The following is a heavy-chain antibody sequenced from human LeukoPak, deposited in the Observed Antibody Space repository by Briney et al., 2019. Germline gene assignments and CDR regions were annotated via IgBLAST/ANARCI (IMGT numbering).Heavy chain of an antibody. V-gene: IGHV3-23*01. CDR3: AREGGTYSSGPGTFDY. CDR2: ISGSGGST. J-gene: IGHJ4*02. Sequence: GGSLRLSCAASGLTFTSYAMSWVRQAPGNRLEWVSAISGSGGSTYYADSVKGRFTISRDNSKNTLYLQMNRLRVEDTAVYYCAREGGTYSSGPGTFDYWGQGTLVTVSS. D-gene: IGHD6-19*01. CDR1: GLTFTSYA.